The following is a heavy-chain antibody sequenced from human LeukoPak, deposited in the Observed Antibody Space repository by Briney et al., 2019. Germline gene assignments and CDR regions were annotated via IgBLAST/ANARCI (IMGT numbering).Heavy chain of an antibody. V-gene: IGHV3-23*01. CDR2: MSGSGGST. Sequence: GGSLRLSCAASGFTFSSYAMSWVRQAPGKGLEWVSSMSGSGGSTSYADSVKGRFTISREDSTNTLYLQMSSLRAEDTAVYYCARVRYGELDVWGQGTTVTVSS. CDR3: ARVRYGELDV. CDR1: GFTFSSYA. D-gene: IGHD4-17*01. J-gene: IGHJ6*02.